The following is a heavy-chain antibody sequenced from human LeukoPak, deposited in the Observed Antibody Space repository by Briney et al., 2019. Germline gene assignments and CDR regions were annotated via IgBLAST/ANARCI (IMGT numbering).Heavy chain of an antibody. V-gene: IGHV1-2*02. CDR2: INPNSGGT. D-gene: IGHD3-3*01. CDR1: GYTFTGYY. J-gene: IGHJ4*02. Sequence: ASVTVSCKASGYTFTGYYMHWVRQAPGQGLEWMGWINPNSGGTNYAQKFQGRVTMTRDTYISTAHMELSRLRSDDTAVYYCARGLPQNYDFWSGYLLGFEYWGQGTLVTVSS. CDR3: ARGLPQNYDFWSGYLLGFEY.